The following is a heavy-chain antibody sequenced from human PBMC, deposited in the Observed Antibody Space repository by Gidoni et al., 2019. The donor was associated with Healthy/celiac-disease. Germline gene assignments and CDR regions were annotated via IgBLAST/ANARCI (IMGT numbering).Heavy chain of an antibody. J-gene: IGHJ4*02. Sequence: QVQLVESGGGVVQPGRSLRLSCAASGFTFSSYGMHWVRQAPGKGLEWVAGISYDGSNKYYADSVKGRFTISRDNSKNTLYLQMNSLRAEDTAVYYCAKEGYSGSYYFDYWGQGTLVTVSS. V-gene: IGHV3-30*18. D-gene: IGHD1-26*01. CDR2: ISYDGSNK. CDR1: GFTFSSYG. CDR3: AKEGYSGSYYFDY.